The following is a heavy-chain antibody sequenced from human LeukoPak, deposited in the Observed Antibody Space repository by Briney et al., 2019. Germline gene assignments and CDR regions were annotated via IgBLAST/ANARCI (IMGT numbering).Heavy chain of an antibody. V-gene: IGHV3-23*01. CDR2: ISGSGGST. CDR1: GFTFSSYA. Sequence: GGSLRLSCAASGFTFSSYAMSWVGKAPGKGLEGASAISGSGGSTYYADSVKGRFTISRDNSKNTLYLQMNSLRAEDTAVYYCAKALVRGYSYDDFDYWGQGTLVTVSS. CDR3: AKALVRGYSYDDFDY. D-gene: IGHD5-18*01. J-gene: IGHJ4*02.